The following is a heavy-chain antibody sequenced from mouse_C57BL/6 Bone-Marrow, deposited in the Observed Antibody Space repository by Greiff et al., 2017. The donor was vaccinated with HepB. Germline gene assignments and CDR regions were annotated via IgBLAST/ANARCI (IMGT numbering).Heavy chain of an antibody. V-gene: IGHV5-4*01. CDR3: ARDRGVTTDYFDY. CDR1: GFTFSSYA. CDR2: ISDGGSYT. D-gene: IGHD2-12*01. J-gene: IGHJ2*01. Sequence: EVQVVESGGGLVKPGGSLKLSCAASGFTFSSYAMSWVRQTPEKRLEWVATISDGGSYTYYPDNVKGRFTISRDNAKNNLYLQMSHLKSEDTAMYYCARDRGVTTDYFDYWGQGTTLTVSS.